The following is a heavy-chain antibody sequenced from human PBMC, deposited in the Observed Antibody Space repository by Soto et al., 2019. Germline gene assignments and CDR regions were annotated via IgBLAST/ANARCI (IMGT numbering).Heavy chain of an antibody. CDR1: GGSISSYY. D-gene: IGHD5-12*01. V-gene: IGHV4-59*01. Sequence: SETLSLTCTVSGGSISSYYWSWIRQPPGKGLEWIGYIYYSGSTNYNPSLKSRVTISVDTSKNQFSLKLSSVTAADTAVYYCARGQDGYNYDYWGQGTLVTVSS. J-gene: IGHJ4*02. CDR2: IYYSGST. CDR3: ARGQDGYNYDY.